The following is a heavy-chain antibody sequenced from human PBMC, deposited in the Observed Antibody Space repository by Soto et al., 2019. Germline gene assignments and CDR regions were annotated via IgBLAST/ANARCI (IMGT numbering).Heavy chain of an antibody. J-gene: IGHJ4*02. D-gene: IGHD3-10*01. CDR2: IIPVFGTT. Sequence: SVKVSCKASGDTFSGYPINWLRQAPGEGLEWMGRIIPVFGTTNDAQRFEGRVTFTADESTNTAYMELRGLLSEDTAVYYCARDGGFGELKYWGPGTLVTSPQ. CDR3: ARDGGFGELKY. V-gene: IGHV1-69*13. CDR1: GDTFSGYP.